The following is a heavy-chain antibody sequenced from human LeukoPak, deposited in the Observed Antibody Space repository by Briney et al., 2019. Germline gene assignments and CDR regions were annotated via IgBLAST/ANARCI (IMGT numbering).Heavy chain of an antibody. Sequence: SETLSLTCTVSGGSISSYYWSWIRQPPGKGLEWIGEINHSGSTNYNPSLKSRVTISVDTSKNQFSLKLSSVTAADTAVYYCARGRMRGGYIGYWGQGTLVTVSS. CDR3: ARGRMRGGYIGY. V-gene: IGHV4-34*01. D-gene: IGHD2-15*01. CDR2: INHSGST. J-gene: IGHJ4*02. CDR1: GGSISSYY.